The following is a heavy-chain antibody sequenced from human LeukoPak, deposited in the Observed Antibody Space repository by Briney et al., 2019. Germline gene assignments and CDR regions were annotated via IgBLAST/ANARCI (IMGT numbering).Heavy chain of an antibody. D-gene: IGHD4-17*01. Sequence: PGGSLRLSCAASGFTFSSYGMHWVRQAPGKGLEWVAFIRYDGINKYYADSVKGRFTISRDNSQSNLYLQMNSLRADDSAVYYCAKDSTVTTHYYYMDVWGTGTTVTISS. CDR2: IRYDGINK. CDR1: GFTFSSYG. V-gene: IGHV3-30*02. CDR3: AKDSTVTTHYYYMDV. J-gene: IGHJ6*03.